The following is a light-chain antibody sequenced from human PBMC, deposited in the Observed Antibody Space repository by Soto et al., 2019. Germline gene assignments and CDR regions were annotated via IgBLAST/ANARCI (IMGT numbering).Light chain of an antibody. CDR1: SSDVGGYNH. CDR2: EVS. Sequence: QSVLTQPASVSGSPGQSITISCRGISSDVGGYNHVSWYQQYPGKAPKLTIYEVSDRPSGVSNRFSGSKSGNTASLTISGLQAEDEADYYCSSYTSSFRRVFGTGTKVTVL. CDR3: SSYTSSFRRV. V-gene: IGLV2-14*01. J-gene: IGLJ1*01.